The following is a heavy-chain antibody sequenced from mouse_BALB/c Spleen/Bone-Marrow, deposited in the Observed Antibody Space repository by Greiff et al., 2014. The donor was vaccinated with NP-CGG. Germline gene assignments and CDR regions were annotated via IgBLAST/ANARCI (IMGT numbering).Heavy chain of an antibody. Sequence: VQLQQSGPELVRPGVSVKISCKGSGYTFTDYAMHWVKQSHAKSLEWIGVISTYPGNTNYNQTFKGKATMTVDKSSSTAYMELARLTSEDSAIYYCASYGSSYYAMDYWGQGTSVTVSS. CDR1: GYTFTDYA. J-gene: IGHJ4*01. CDR2: ISTYPGNT. V-gene: IGHV1-67*01. CDR3: ASYGSSYYAMDY. D-gene: IGHD1-1*01.